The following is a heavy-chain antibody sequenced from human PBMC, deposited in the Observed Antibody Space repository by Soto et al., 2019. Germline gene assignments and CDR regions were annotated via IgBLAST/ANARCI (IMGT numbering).Heavy chain of an antibody. D-gene: IGHD3-22*01. Sequence: VQVSCKASGGTFSSYAISWVRQAPGQGLEWMGGIIPIFGTANYAQKFQGRVTITADESTSTAYMELSSLRSEDTAVYYCARDSQYYDSSGSLGYWGQGTLVTVSS. CDR3: ARDSQYYDSSGSLGY. J-gene: IGHJ4*02. CDR1: GGTFSSYA. V-gene: IGHV1-69*01. CDR2: IIPIFGTA.